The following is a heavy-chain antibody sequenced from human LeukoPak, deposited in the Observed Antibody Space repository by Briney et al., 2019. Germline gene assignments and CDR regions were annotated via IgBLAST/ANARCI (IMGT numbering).Heavy chain of an antibody. CDR2: INPNSGGT. Sequence: GASVRVSCKAPGYTFTGYYMHWVRQAPGQGLEWMGWINPNSGGTNYAQKFQGRVTMTRDTSISTAYMELSRLRSDDTAVYYCARFESIAARYMDVWGKGTTVTVSS. CDR3: ARFESIAARYMDV. D-gene: IGHD6-6*01. CDR1: GYTFTGYY. J-gene: IGHJ6*03. V-gene: IGHV1-2*02.